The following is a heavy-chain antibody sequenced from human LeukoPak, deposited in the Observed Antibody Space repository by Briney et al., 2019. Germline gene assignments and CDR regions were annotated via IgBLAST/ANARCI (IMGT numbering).Heavy chain of an antibody. J-gene: IGHJ4*02. Sequence: GGSLRLSCAVSGFTFSNYGMHWVRQAPGKGLEWVAFIRYDGSNKYYADSVKGRFTISRDNSKNTLYLQMNSLRAEDTALYYRASRRYCSGTSCHASFDYWGQGTLVTVSS. CDR3: ASRRYCSGTSCHASFDY. D-gene: IGHD2-2*01. V-gene: IGHV3-30*02. CDR1: GFTFSNYG. CDR2: IRYDGSNK.